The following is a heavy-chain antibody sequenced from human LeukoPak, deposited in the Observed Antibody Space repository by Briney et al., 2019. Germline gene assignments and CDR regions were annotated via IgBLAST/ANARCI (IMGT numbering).Heavy chain of an antibody. J-gene: IGHJ4*02. CDR2: IYYSGST. D-gene: IGHD3-3*01. CDR1: GGSFSGYY. V-gene: IGHV4-34*01. CDR3: ARRGVVISPGYDY. Sequence: SETLSLTCAVYGGSFSGYYWSWIRQPPGKGLEWIGSIYYSGSTYYNPSLKSRVTISVDTSKNQFSLKLSSVTAADTAVYYCARRGVVISPGYDYWGQGTLVTVSS.